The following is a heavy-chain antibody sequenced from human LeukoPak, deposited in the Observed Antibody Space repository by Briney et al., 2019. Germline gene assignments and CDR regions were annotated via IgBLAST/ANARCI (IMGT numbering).Heavy chain of an antibody. Sequence: SETLSLTCTVSGGSISSYYWSWIRQPPGKGLEWIGYIYHSGSTNYNPSLKSRVTISVDTSKNQLSLKLSSVTAADTAVYYCARLKYYYDSSGYRAEYFQHWGQGTLVTASS. V-gene: IGHV4-59*01. CDR1: GGSISSYY. D-gene: IGHD3-22*01. CDR2: IYHSGST. CDR3: ARLKYYYDSSGYRAEYFQH. J-gene: IGHJ1*01.